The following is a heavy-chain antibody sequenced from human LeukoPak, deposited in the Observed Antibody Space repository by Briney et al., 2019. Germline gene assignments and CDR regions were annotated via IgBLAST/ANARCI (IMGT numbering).Heavy chain of an antibody. J-gene: IGHJ4*02. CDR2: VSYDATNK. V-gene: IGHV3-30*04. D-gene: IGHD2-15*01. Sequence: PGGSLRLSCAASGFTFDIYAMHWVRPAPGKGLEWVAVVSYDATNKYYADSVKGRFTISRDNSQNTLHLQMTGLRVADTAIYYCARDQVQHCSDGSCYVIDNWGPGTLVAVSS. CDR3: ARDQVQHCSDGSCYVIDN. CDR1: GFTFDIYA.